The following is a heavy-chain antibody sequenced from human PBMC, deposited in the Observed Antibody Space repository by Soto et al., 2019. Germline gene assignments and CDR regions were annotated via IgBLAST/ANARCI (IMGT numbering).Heavy chain of an antibody. CDR1: GGSISSGGYS. V-gene: IGHV4-30-2*01. Sequence: QLQLQESGSGLVKPSQTLSLTCAVSGGSISSGGYSWSWIRQPPGKGLEWIGYIYHSGSTYYNPSLKSRVTISVDRSKNQFSLKLSSVTAAVTAVYYCARGPPLGYWGQGTLVTVSS. J-gene: IGHJ4*02. CDR3: ARGPPLGY. CDR2: IYHSGST.